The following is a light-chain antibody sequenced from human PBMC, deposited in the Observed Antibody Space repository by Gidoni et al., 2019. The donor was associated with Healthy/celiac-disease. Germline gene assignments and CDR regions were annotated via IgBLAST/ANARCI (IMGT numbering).Light chain of an antibody. J-gene: IGKJ2*01. CDR3: QQSSSVYYT. CDR1: QSIRFS. CDR2: AAS. Sequence: DIRLTQSPSSLSASVGDTVTITCRASQSIRFSLHWYQQKIGKVPQLLIYAASRLHSGVPSRFRGSGSGTDFTLTINNLQPEDFGTYYCQQSSSVYYTFGQGTKLEVK. V-gene: IGKV1-39*01.